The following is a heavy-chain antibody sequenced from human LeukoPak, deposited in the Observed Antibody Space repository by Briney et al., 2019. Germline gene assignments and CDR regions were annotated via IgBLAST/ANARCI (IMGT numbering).Heavy chain of an antibody. CDR2: IYYSGST. CDR3: ARQTYDSSGSPYFDY. Sequence: SETLSLTCTVSGGPISSSSYYWGWIRQPPGKGLEWIGSIYYSGSTYYNPSLKSRVTISVDTSKNQFSLKLSSVTAADTAVYYCARQTYDSSGSPYFDYWGQGTLVTVSS. D-gene: IGHD3-22*01. J-gene: IGHJ4*02. V-gene: IGHV4-39*01. CDR1: GGPISSSSYY.